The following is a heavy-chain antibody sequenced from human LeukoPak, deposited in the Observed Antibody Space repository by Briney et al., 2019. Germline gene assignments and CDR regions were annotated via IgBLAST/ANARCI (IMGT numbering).Heavy chain of an antibody. CDR1: GGSISSSSYY. CDR2: FSSGGIA. D-gene: IGHD1-7*01. Sequence: SDTLSLTCIVPGGSISSSSYYWAWIRQFPGKGLEWIGTFSSGGIAYYNPSLTTRVSISKDTSDNQFSLRLYSVTAADTAVYYCARKQTGTMYDVWGQGTQVTVSS. J-gene: IGHJ4*02. V-gene: IGHV4-39*07. CDR3: ARKQTGTMYDV.